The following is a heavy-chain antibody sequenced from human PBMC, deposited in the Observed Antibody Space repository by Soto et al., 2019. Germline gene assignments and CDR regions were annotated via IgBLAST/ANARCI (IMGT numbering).Heavy chain of an antibody. V-gene: IGHV3-48*03. CDR1: GFTFSSYE. D-gene: IGHD3-22*01. Sequence: GGSLRLSCAASGFTFSSYEMNWVRQAPGKGLEWVSYISSSGSTIYYADSVKGRFTISRDNAKNSLYLQMNSLRAEDTAVYYCAGLSYYYDSSGQPFDYWGQGILVTVSS. CDR3: AGLSYYYDSSGQPFDY. CDR2: ISSSGSTI. J-gene: IGHJ4*02.